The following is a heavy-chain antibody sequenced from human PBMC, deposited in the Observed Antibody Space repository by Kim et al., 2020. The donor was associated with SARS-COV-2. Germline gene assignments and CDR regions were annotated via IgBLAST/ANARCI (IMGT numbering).Heavy chain of an antibody. CDR2: ISGSGGST. CDR3: ASTHSGHYYDY. V-gene: IGHV3-23*01. J-gene: IGHJ4*02. Sequence: GGSLRLSCVASGFTFNNYAMTWVRQAPGKGLEWVSVISGSGGSTDYADSVKGRFTISSDNSKNTLYLQMKSLRAEDTAVYYCASTHSGHYYDYWGQGTLVTVSS. D-gene: IGHD1-26*01. CDR1: GFTFNNYA.